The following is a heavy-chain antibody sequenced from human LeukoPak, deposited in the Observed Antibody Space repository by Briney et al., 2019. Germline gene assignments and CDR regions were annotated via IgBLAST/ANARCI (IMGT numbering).Heavy chain of an antibody. CDR1: GFTFSSYW. D-gene: IGHD6-19*01. J-gene: IGHJ5*02. Sequence: GGSLRLSCAASGFTFSSYWMSWVRQAPGKGLEWVSGISGSGDSTHLADSVKGRFTISRDNSKNTLYLQMSSLRAEDTAVYYCVRTYSSGWYNGYDPWGQGTLVTVSS. V-gene: IGHV3-23*01. CDR3: VRTYSSGWYNGYDP. CDR2: ISGSGDST.